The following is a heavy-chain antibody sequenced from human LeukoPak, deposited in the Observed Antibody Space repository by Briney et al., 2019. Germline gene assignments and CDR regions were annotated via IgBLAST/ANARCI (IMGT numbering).Heavy chain of an antibody. CDR3: ARDYYDSSGSDAFDI. CDR2: IDPSDSYA. Sequence: GESLKISCKASGYSFTNYWISWVRQMPGKGLEWMGKIDPSDSYANYSPSFQGHVTISADKSITTAYLQWGSLKASDTAMYYCARDYYDSSGSDAFDIWGQGTMVTVYS. J-gene: IGHJ3*02. V-gene: IGHV5-10-1*01. CDR1: GYSFTNYW. D-gene: IGHD3-22*01.